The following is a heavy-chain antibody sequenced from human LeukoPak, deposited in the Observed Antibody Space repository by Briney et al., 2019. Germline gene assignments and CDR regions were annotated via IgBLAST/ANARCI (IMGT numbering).Heavy chain of an antibody. V-gene: IGHV1-2*02. D-gene: IGHD6-19*01. J-gene: IGHJ3*02. CDR1: GYTFTGYY. Sequence: VASVKVSCKASGYTFTGYYMHWVRQAPGQGLEWMGWINPNSGGTNYAQKFQGRVTMTRDTSISTAYMELSRLRSDDTAVYYCARVVAVAGTGDDAFDIWGQGTMVTVSS. CDR3: ARVVAVAGTGDDAFDI. CDR2: INPNSGGT.